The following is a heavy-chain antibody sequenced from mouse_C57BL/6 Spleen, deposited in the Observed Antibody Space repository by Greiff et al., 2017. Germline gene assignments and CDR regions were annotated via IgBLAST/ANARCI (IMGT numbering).Heavy chain of an antibody. Sequence: VQLQQSGPELVKPGASVKISCTASGYTFSSYWMNWVKQRPGKGLEWIGRINPGDGDTNYNGKFKGKATLTTDKASSTTYMQLSSLTSEDSAVYFCARSEGGYFEFGDWGQGTTVTVSA. D-gene: IGHD2-3*01. V-gene: IGHV1-82*01. J-gene: IGHJ3*01. CDR2: INPGDGDT. CDR3: ARSEGGYFEFGD. CDR1: GYTFSSYW.